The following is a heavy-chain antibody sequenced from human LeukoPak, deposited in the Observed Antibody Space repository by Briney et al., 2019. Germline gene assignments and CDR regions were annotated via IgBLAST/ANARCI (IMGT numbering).Heavy chain of an antibody. V-gene: IGHV3-23*01. J-gene: IGHJ4*02. CDR2: IGVEGDGT. D-gene: IGHD2-8*02. CDR3: ATYRQVLLPFES. CDR1: GFTFNNYG. Sequence: PGGSLRLSCAASGFTFNNYGVSWVRQAPGKGLEWASSIGVEGDGTYYADSLKCRVTISRDNSQNTLYLNMNSLRADDTAVYYCATYRQVLLPFESWGQGTLVTVSS.